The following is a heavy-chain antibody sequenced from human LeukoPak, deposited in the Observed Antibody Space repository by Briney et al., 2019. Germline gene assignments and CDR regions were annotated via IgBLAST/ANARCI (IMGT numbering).Heavy chain of an antibody. CDR3: VRTNPWDLTYYFDY. V-gene: IGHV4-59*11. CDR2: IFHSGST. CDR1: GGSIKSHF. D-gene: IGHD1-14*01. J-gene: IGHJ4*02. Sequence: SETLSLTCTVSGGSIKSHFWSWVRQPPGKRLEWIGYIFHSGSTNYNPSLKSRVTVSVDTSKNQFSLRLTSVAAADTAVYYCVRTNPWDLTYYFDYWGQGTLVTVSS.